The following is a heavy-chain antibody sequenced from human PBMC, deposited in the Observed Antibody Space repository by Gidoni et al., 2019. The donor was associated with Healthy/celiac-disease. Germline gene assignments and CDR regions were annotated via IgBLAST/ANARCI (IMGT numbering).Heavy chain of an antibody. CDR3: AREGFSVDTAMVTVY. CDR1: GYSFTSYW. CDR2: IYPGDSDT. D-gene: IGHD5-18*01. J-gene: IGHJ4*02. Sequence: EVQLVQSGAEVKRPGESLKLSCKGSGYSFTSYWIGWVRQMPGKGLEWMGIIYPGDSDTRYSPSFQGQVTISADKSISTAYLQWSSLKASDTAMYYCAREGFSVDTAMVTVYWGQGTLVTVSS. V-gene: IGHV5-51*01.